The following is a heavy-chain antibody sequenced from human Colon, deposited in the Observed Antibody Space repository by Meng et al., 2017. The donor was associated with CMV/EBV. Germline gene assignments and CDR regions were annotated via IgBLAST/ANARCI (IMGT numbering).Heavy chain of an antibody. J-gene: IGHJ6*02. V-gene: IGHV3-30*02. CDR1: GFTFSSYG. D-gene: IGHD3-10*01. CDR2: IRYDGSNK. Sequence: GESLKISCAASGFTFSSYGMHWVRQAPGKGLEWVAFIRYDGSNKYYADSVKGRFTISRDNSKNTLYLQINSLRAEDTAVYYCAKEEYYYGSGSYYTATYYYYYGMDVWGQGTTVTVSS. CDR3: AKEEYYYGSGSYYTATYYYYYGMDV.